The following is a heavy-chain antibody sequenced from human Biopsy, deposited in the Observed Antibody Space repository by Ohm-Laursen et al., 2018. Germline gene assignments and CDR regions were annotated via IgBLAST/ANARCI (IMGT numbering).Heavy chain of an antibody. V-gene: IGHV3-7*01. CDR1: GFTFSNSW. D-gene: IGHD3-16*01. Sequence: SLRLSCAAFGFTFSNSWMRWFRQAPGKGLEWVANIKPDGSEKSYVDSVRGRFTISRDNAKNSLYLQMNSLTAEDTASYYCATTGGGLWGQGALVSVSS. J-gene: IGHJ4*02. CDR3: ATTGGGL. CDR2: IKPDGSEK.